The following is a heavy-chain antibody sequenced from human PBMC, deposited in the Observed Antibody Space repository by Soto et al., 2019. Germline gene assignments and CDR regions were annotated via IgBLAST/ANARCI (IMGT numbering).Heavy chain of an antibody. D-gene: IGHD3-3*01. CDR1: GGSISSGGYY. CDR2: IYYSGST. J-gene: IGHJ5*02. V-gene: IGHV4-31*03. Sequence: QVQLQESGPGLVKPSQTLSLTCTVSGGSISSGGYYWSWIRQHPVKGLEWIGYIYYSGSTYYNPSLKNRVTISVDTSKNQCSLKLSSVTAADTAVYYCARNGLGSGYYRASRWFDPWGQGTLVTVSS. CDR3: ARNGLGSGYYRASRWFDP.